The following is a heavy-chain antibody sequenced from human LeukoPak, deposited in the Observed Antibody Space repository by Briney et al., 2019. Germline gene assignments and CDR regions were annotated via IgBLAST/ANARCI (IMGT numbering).Heavy chain of an antibody. J-gene: IGHJ4*02. V-gene: IGHV4-38-2*02. Sequence: PSETLSLTCTIIGSSIRDNYYWGWIRRPPGKGLEWIGSVFYSGSTYYNPSLKSRVILSVDTSNNIFSLKLRSVTAADTAVYYCARPKHVWGSYRRPDYWGQGTLVTVSS. D-gene: IGHD3-16*02. CDR1: GSSIRDNYY. CDR2: VFYSGST. CDR3: ARPKHVWGSYRRPDY.